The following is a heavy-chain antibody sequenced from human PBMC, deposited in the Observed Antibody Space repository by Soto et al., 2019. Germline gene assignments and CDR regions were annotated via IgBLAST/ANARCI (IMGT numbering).Heavy chain of an antibody. CDR2: IYYSGST. CDR3: ARSYYYGSGSYYIRASLNWFDP. J-gene: IGHJ5*02. CDR1: GGSISSYY. D-gene: IGHD3-10*01. Sequence: SETLSLTCTVSGGSISSYYWSWIRQPPGKGLEWIGYIYYSGSTNYNPSLKSRVTISVDTSKNQFSLKLSSVTAADTAVYYCARSYYYGSGSYYIRASLNWFDPWGQGTLVTLSS. V-gene: IGHV4-59*01.